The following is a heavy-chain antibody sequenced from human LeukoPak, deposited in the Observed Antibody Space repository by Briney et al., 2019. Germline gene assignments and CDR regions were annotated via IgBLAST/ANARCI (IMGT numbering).Heavy chain of an antibody. J-gene: IGHJ4*02. CDR3: AREVRSSFAY. CDR1: GFTLSSNY. Sequence: PGGLLRLSCAASGFTLSSNYMSWGRQGPGKGLEWVSTVHSDESTYYACSVDGRFTNSREGSKNTLYVQVNRLTAVYPAGCYCAREVRSSFAYWGQGTLVTVSS. V-gene: IGHV3-53*01. CDR2: VHSDEST.